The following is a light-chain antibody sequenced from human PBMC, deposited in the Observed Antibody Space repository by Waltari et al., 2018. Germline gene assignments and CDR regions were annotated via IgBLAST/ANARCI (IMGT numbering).Light chain of an antibody. CDR2: VDIDGSH. Sequence: QLELTQSPFASSSLGASVKLTCSLSSAHGNYAIASHQQQPGRGPRYLMNVDIDGSHTKGDGIPDRFSGSSSGAERSLTISSRQSEDEADYYCQTWGTGIVVFGGGTKLTVL. J-gene: IGLJ2*01. V-gene: IGLV4-69*01. CDR3: QTWGTGIVV. CDR1: SAHGNYA.